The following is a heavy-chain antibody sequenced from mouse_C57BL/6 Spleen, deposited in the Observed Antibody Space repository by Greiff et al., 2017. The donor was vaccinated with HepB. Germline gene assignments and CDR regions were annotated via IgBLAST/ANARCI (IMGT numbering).Heavy chain of an antibody. CDR2: IYPGSGNT. V-gene: IGHV1-76*01. J-gene: IGHJ2*01. CDR1: GYTFTDYY. Sequence: LQESGAELVRPGASVKLSCKASGYTFTDYYINWVKQRPGQGLEWIARIYPGSGNTYYNEKFKGKATLTAEKSSSTAYMQLSSLTSEDSAVYFCARSGITTVVSHFDYWGQGTTLTVSS. CDR3: ARSGITTVVSHFDY. D-gene: IGHD1-1*01.